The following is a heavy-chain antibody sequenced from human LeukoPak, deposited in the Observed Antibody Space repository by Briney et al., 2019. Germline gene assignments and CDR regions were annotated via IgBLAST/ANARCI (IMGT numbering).Heavy chain of an antibody. Sequence: GASVKVSCKASGYTFTSYAMHWVRQAPGQRLEWMGWINAGNGNTKYSQKFQGRVTITRDTSASTAYMELSSLRSEDTAVYYCAITYYYGSWTIGGFDYWGQGTLVTVSS. CDR2: INAGNGNT. CDR1: GYTFTSYA. D-gene: IGHD3-10*01. V-gene: IGHV1-3*01. J-gene: IGHJ4*02. CDR3: AITYYYGSWTIGGFDY.